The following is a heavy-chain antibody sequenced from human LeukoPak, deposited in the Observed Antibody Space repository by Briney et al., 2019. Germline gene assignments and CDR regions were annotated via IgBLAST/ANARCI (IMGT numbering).Heavy chain of an antibody. CDR2: ISAYNGNT. V-gene: IGHV1-18*01. CDR3: ARVLYYYDSSGRIGAFDI. Sequence: GASVKVSCKASGYTFTSYGISWVRQAPGQGLEWMGWISAYNGNTNYAQKLQGRVTMTTDTSTSTAYMELRSLRSDDTAVYYCARVLYYYDSSGRIGAFDIWGQGTMVTVSS. CDR1: GYTFTSYG. J-gene: IGHJ3*02. D-gene: IGHD3-22*01.